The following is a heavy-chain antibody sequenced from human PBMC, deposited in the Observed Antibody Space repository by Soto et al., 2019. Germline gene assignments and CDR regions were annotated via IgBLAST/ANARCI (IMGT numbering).Heavy chain of an antibody. CDR3: TREPHYYDSSGYYSFDY. Sequence: GESLKISCTASGFTFGDYAMSWFRQAPGKGLEWVGFIRSKAYGGTTEYAASVKGRFTISRDDSKSIAYLQMNSLKTEDTAVYYCTREPHYYDSSGYYSFDYWGQGTLVTVSS. CDR1: GFTFGDYA. V-gene: IGHV3-49*03. D-gene: IGHD3-22*01. J-gene: IGHJ4*02. CDR2: IRSKAYGGTT.